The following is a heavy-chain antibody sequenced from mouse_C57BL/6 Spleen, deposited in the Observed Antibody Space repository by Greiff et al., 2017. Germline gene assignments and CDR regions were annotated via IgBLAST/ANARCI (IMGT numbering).Heavy chain of an antibody. J-gene: IGHJ2*01. CDR3: ARGEGRDY. CDR1: GFTLSDYG. CDR2: ISSGSSTI. Sequence: EVHLVESGGGLVKPGGSLKLSCAASGFTLSDYGMHWVRQAPEKGLEWVAYISSGSSTIYYADTVKGRFTISRDNAKNTLFLQMTSRRSEDTAMYYCARGEGRDYWGQGTTLTVSS. V-gene: IGHV5-17*01. D-gene: IGHD3-3*01.